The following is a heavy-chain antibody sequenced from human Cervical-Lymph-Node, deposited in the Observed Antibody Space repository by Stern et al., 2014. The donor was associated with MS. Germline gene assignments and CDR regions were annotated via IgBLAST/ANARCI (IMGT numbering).Heavy chain of an antibody. Sequence: VQLVESGAEVKKPGASVKVSCKASAYTITDYYTHWVRQAPGHGLEWMGWINPNGGGTYSAQKFQGRLTMTRDTSISTAYMELSSLRSDDTAVYYCARGGGYSYSTLDYWGQGTQVTVSS. D-gene: IGHD3-10*01. V-gene: IGHV1-2*02. CDR2: INPNGGGT. CDR3: ARGGGYSYSTLDY. CDR1: AYTITDYY. J-gene: IGHJ4*02.